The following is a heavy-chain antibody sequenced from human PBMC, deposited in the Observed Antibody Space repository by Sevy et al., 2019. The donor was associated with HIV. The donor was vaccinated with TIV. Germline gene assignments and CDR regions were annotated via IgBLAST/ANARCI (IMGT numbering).Heavy chain of an antibody. CDR1: GFTFNKAW. Sequence: GGSLRLSCIVSGFTFNKAWMSWVRQAPGKGLEWVGRVRSQTHGGTTDYAAPVKGRFTISRYDSKNMVYLQMNSLKTEDKADYYCTTFWDHTDYQSRFDPWGQGTLVTVSS. J-gene: IGHJ5*02. V-gene: IGHV3-15*05. CDR2: VRSQTHGGTT. D-gene: IGHD4-17*01. CDR3: TTFWDHTDYQSRFDP.